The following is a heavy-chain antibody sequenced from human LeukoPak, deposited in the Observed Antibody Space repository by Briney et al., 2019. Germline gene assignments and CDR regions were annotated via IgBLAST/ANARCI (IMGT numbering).Heavy chain of an antibody. J-gene: IGHJ4*02. CDR2: IFASGSS. D-gene: IGHD3-10*01. V-gene: IGHV4-4*07. CDR3: VRGWAPRGEKSSFAS. CDR1: GASINSDY. Sequence: PSETPSLTCTVSGASINSDYWTWVRQVAGKGLEWIGRIFASGSSNYNPYLRSRITMSVDTSKNQFSLDLSSVTAADTGVYYCVRGWAPRGEKSSFASWGQGTLVTVSS.